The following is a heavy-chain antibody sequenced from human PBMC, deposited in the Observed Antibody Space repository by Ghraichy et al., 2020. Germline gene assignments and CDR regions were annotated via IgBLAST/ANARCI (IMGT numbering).Heavy chain of an antibody. J-gene: IGHJ2*01. D-gene: IGHD1-26*01. CDR1: GGSVSSGSYY. Sequence: SATLSLTCTVSGGSVSSGSYYCSWIRQPPGKGLEWIGYIYYSGSTNYNPSLKSRVTISVDTSKNQFSLKLSSVTAADTAVYYCAREQEVKWELLPIYWYFDLWGHGTLVTVSS. CDR2: IYYSGST. CDR3: AREQEVKWELLPIYWYFDL. V-gene: IGHV4-61*01.